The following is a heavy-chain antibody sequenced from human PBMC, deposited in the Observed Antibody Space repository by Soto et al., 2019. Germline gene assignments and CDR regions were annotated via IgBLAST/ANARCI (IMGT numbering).Heavy chain of an antibody. D-gene: IGHD3-22*01. V-gene: IGHV3-30-3*01. Sequence: HPGGSLRLSCAASGFTYSTYTMHWVRQAPGKGLEWVAVISYDGSNKYYADSVKGRFTISRDNSKNTLYLQMNSLRAEDTAVYYCAREANYYDSSGRSSYYFDYWGQGTLVTVSS. CDR3: AREANYYDSSGRSSYYFDY. J-gene: IGHJ4*02. CDR1: GFTYSTYT. CDR2: ISYDGSNK.